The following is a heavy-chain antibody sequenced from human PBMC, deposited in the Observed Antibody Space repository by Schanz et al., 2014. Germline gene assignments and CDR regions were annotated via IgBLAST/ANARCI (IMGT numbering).Heavy chain of an antibody. CDR3: ARDEGGGYYYYGMDV. CDR1: GFTFSSYT. Sequence: QVQLVESGGGVVQPGRSLRLSCAASGFTFSSYTMKWVRQAPGKGLEWVAYIRFDASAKYYGDSVEGRFTISRDNAKNTLYLQMNSLRPEDTAVYYCARDEGGGYYYYGMDVWGQGTTVTVSS. V-gene: IGHV3-30*03. D-gene: IGHD2-15*01. J-gene: IGHJ6*02. CDR2: IRFDASAK.